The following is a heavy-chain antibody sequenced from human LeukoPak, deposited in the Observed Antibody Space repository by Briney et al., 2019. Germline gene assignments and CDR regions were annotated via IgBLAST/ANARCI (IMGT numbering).Heavy chain of an antibody. D-gene: IGHD3-3*01. CDR2: INHSGST. CDR1: GGPFSGYY. V-gene: IGHV4-34*01. J-gene: IGHJ5*02. CDR3: AKTYYDFWSGYYGWFDP. Sequence: PSETLSLTCAVYGGPFSGYYWSWIRQPPGKGLEWIGEINHSGSTNYNPSLKSRVTISVDTSKNQFSLKLSSVTAADTAVYYCAKTYYDFWSGYYGWFDPWGQGTLVTVSS.